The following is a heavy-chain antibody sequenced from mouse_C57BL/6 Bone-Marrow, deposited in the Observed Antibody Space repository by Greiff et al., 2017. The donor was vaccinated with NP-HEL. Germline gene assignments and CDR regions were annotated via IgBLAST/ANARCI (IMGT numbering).Heavy chain of an antibody. CDR3: ARGGALRRGYAMDY. CDR1: GYTFTSYW. V-gene: IGHV1-69*01. Sequence: QVQLQQPGAELVMPGASVKLSCKASGYTFTSYWMHWVKQRPGQGLEWIGEIDPSDSYTNYNQKFKGKSTLTVDKSSSTAYMQLRSLTSEDSAVYYCARGGALRRGYAMDYWGQGTSVTVSS. CDR2: IDPSDSYT. D-gene: IGHD1-2*01. J-gene: IGHJ4*01.